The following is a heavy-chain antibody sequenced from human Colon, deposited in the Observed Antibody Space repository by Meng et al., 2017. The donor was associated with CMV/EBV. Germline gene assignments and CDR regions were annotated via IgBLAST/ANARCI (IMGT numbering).Heavy chain of an antibody. V-gene: IGHV1-2*02. CDR3: ARGRIGVTGPSPGPDY. CDR1: GYPFTAYY. Sequence: ASVKVSCKTSGYPFTAYYIHWVRQAPGQGLEWMGWINPKSGGKNFAQKFQGRVAMTTDTSISMAYLEVTSLTSDDTAVYYCARGRIGVTGPSPGPDYWGQGALVTVSS. D-gene: IGHD6-19*01. CDR2: INPKSGGK. J-gene: IGHJ4*02.